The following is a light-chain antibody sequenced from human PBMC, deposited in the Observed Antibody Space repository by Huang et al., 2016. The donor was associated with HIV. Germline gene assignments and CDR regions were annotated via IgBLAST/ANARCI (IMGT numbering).Light chain of an antibody. V-gene: IGKV3-20*01. CDR2: GAS. J-gene: IGKJ1*01. CDR3: QQYGNSPRT. CDR1: QSIGSIY. Sequence: EIVLTQSPGTLSLSPGERATLSCRASQSIGSIYLAWYQQKPGPPPRLLIDGASSRATGIPDRFSGSGSGTDFTLTISRLYPEDFAVYYCQQYGNSPRTFGQGTKVEV.